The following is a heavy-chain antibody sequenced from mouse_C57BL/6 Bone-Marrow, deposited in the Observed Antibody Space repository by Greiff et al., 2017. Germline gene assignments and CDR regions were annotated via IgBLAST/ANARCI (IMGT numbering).Heavy chain of an antibody. Sequence: QVQLQQPGAELVKPGASVKMSCKASGYTFTSYWITWVKQRPGQGLEWIGDIYPGSGRTHYNEKFKNKATLTVDTSSSTAYMQLSSLTSEDSAVYYWARRSYYSNYFDVWGTGTTVTVSS. CDR1: GYTFTSYW. V-gene: IGHV1-55*01. J-gene: IGHJ1*03. D-gene: IGHD2-5*01. CDR3: ARRSYYSNYFDV. CDR2: IYPGSGRT.